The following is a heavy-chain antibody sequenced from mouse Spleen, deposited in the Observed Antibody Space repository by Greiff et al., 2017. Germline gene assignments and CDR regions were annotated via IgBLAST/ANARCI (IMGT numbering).Heavy chain of an antibody. J-gene: IGHJ2*01. CDR1: GFTFSSYG. Sequence: EVQGVESGGGLVQPGGSLKLSCAASGFTFSSYGMSWVRQTPDKRLELVATINSNGGSTYYPDSVKGRFTISRDNAKNTLYLQMSSLKSEDTAMYYCARDQVYYYGSSYSYYFDYWGQGTTLTVSS. V-gene: IGHV5-6-3*01. D-gene: IGHD1-1*01. CDR3: ARDQVYYYGSSYSYYFDY. CDR2: INSNGGST.